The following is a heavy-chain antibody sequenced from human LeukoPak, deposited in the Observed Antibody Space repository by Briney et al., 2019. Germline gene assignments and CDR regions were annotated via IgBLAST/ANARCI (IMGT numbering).Heavy chain of an antibody. V-gene: IGHV4-31*03. Sequence: PSETLSLTCTVSGVSISSGGYYWSWIRQHPGKSLEWIGYIYYSGSTYYNPSLKSRVTISVDTSKNQFSLKLSSVTAADTAVYYCARGSPYDYIWGSYRPHFFDYWGQGTLVTVSS. CDR2: IYYSGST. CDR3: ARGSPYDYIWGSYRPHFFDY. D-gene: IGHD3-16*02. CDR1: GVSISSGGYY. J-gene: IGHJ4*02.